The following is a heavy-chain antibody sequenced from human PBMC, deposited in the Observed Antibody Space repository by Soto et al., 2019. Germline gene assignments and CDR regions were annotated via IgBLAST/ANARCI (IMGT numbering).Heavy chain of an antibody. CDR2: IYYSGST. CDR3: ARNQRTTVVTHIWYFDL. J-gene: IGHJ2*01. Sequence: QVQLQESGPGLVKPSQTLSLTCTVSGGSISSGGYYWSWIRQHPGKGLEWIGYIYYSGSTYYNPSLKSRVTISVDTSKNQFSLKLSSVTAADTAVYYCARNQRTTVVTHIWYFDLWGRGTLVTVSS. CDR1: GGSISSGGYY. V-gene: IGHV4-31*03. D-gene: IGHD4-17*01.